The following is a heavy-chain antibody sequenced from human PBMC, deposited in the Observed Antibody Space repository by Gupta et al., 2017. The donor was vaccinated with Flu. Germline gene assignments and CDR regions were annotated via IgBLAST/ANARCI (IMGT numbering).Heavy chain of an antibody. V-gene: IGHV3-33*01. Sequence: QVQLVESGGGVVQPGRSLRLSCAASGFTLSRYGMHWVRQAPGKGLGWVAVIWYDGSNKYYADSVKGRFTISRDNSKNTLYLQMNSLRAEDTAVYYCAREGGVDTAMVAFDYWGQGTLVTVSS. CDR3: AREGGVDTAMVAFDY. D-gene: IGHD5-18*01. CDR1: GFTLSRYG. J-gene: IGHJ4*02. CDR2: IWYDGSNK.